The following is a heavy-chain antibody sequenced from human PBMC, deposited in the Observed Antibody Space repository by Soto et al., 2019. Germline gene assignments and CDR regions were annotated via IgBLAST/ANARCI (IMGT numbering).Heavy chain of an antibody. CDR2: IYSGGST. J-gene: IGHJ4*02. V-gene: IGHV3-66*01. Sequence: PGGSLRLCCAASGFTVSNNYMSWVRQAPGKGLEWVSLIYSGGSTYYADSVKGRFTISRDSSKNTLYLQMNSLRAEDTAMYYCAAYSQKGYWGQGTLVTVSS. CDR1: GFTVSNNY. D-gene: IGHD1-26*01. CDR3: AAYSQKGY.